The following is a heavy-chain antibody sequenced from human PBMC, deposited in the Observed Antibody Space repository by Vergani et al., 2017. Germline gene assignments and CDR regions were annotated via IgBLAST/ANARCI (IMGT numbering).Heavy chain of an antibody. CDR1: GGSFSGYY. D-gene: IGHD2-2*02. J-gene: IGHJ6*03. V-gene: IGHV4-34*01. Sequence: QVQLQQWGAGLLKPSETLSLTCAVYGGSFSGYYWSWIRQPPGKGLEWIGEINHSGSTNYNPSLKSLVTISVDTSKNQFSLKLSSVTAADTAVYYCARGRYCSSTSCYRPGDYYYYMDVWGKGTTVTVSS. CDR3: ARGRYCSSTSCYRPGDYYYYMDV. CDR2: INHSGST.